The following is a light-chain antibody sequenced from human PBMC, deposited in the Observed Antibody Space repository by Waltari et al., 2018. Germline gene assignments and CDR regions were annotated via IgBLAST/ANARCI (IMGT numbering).Light chain of an antibody. V-gene: IGKV1-5*01. Sequence: DIQMTQSPSTMPASVGDRVTITCRASQSIGYFLAWYQQKPGKAPKLLIYGASTLQSGVPSRFSGSGSGTEFALTIGSLQPDDFATYHCQQYKSYPLTFGGGTKVEIK. CDR1: QSIGYF. CDR3: QQYKSYPLT. J-gene: IGKJ4*01. CDR2: GAS.